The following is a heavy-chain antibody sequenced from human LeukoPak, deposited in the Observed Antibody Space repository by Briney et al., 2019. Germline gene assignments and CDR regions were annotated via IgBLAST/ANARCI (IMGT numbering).Heavy chain of an antibody. V-gene: IGHV4-34*01. J-gene: IGHJ6*03. CDR1: GGSFSGYY. CDR3: ARAVPVVYMDV. CDR2: INHSGST. Sequence: SETLSLTCAVYGGSFSGYYWSWIRQPPGKGLEWIGEINHSGSTNYNPSLKSRVTISVDTSKNQFSLKLSSVTAADTAVYYCARAVPVVYMDVWGKGTTVTVSS. D-gene: IGHD4-23*01.